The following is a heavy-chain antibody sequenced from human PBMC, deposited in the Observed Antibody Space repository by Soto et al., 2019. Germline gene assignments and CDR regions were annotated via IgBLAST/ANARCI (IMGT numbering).Heavy chain of an antibody. Sequence: SETLSLTCTVSGGSISSGGYYWSWIRQHPGKGLEWIGYIYYSGSTYYNPSLKSRVTISVDTSKNQFSLKLSSVTAADTAVYYCARVPKYYYDSSGYYPNDYWAQGTLVTVSS. CDR3: ARVPKYYYDSSGYYPNDY. V-gene: IGHV4-31*03. J-gene: IGHJ4*02. CDR2: IYYSGST. CDR1: GGSISSGGYY. D-gene: IGHD3-22*01.